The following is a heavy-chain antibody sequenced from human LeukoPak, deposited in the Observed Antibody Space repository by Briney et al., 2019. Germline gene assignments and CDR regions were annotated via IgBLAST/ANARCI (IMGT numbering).Heavy chain of an antibody. D-gene: IGHD6-13*01. Sequence: PSETLSLTCAAYGGSFSGYYWSWIRQPPGKGLEWIGEINHSGSTNYNPSLKSRVTISVDTSKNQFSLKLSSVTAADTAVYYCARDSSSWYYWFDPWGQGTLVTVSS. CDR2: INHSGST. J-gene: IGHJ5*02. CDR1: GGSFSGYY. CDR3: ARDSSSWYYWFDP. V-gene: IGHV4-34*01.